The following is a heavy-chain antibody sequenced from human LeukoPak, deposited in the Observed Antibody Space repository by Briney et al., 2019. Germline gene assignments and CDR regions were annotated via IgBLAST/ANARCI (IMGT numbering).Heavy chain of an antibody. CDR1: GYTFTSHA. V-gene: IGHV1-3*01. D-gene: IGHD4-17*01. CDR3: ARDFGGGDYDWYFDL. J-gene: IGHJ2*01. Sequence: RASVKVSCKASGYTFTSHAIHWVRQAPGQRLEWMGWINAGHGKTKYSQKFQGRVTITSDTSASTAYMELSSLRSEDTAVYYCARDFGGGDYDWYFDLWGRGTLVTVSS. CDR2: INAGHGKT.